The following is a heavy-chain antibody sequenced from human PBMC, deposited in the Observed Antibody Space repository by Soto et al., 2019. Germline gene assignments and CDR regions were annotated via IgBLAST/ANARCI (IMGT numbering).Heavy chain of an antibody. D-gene: IGHD1-20*01. CDR2: INHSGST. Sequence: PSETLSLTCAVYGGSFSGYYWSWIRQPPGKGLEWIGEINHSGSTNYNPSLKSRVTISVDTSKNQFSLKLSSVTAADTAVYYCARVLTGIYYIDFWGQGTLVTVSS. V-gene: IGHV4-34*01. CDR1: GGSFSGYY. J-gene: IGHJ4*02. CDR3: ARVLTGIYYIDF.